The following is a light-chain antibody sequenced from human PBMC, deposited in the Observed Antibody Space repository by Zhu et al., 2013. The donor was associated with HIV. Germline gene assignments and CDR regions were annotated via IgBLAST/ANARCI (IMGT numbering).Light chain of an antibody. CDR1: QSLRDN. CDR3: QQSNTWPWT. CDR2: DAS. J-gene: IGKJ1*01. Sequence: EVVMTQSPVTLSLSPGERATLSCRASQSLRDNLVWYQQKPGQSPRLLVYDASTRATGVPARFSGSGSGTEFTLTISSLQSEDFAVYYCQQSNTWPWTFGQGTKVEFQ. V-gene: IGKV3-15*01.